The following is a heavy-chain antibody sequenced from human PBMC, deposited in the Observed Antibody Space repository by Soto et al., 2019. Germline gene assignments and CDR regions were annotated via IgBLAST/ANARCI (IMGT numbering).Heavy chain of an antibody. CDR3: VRDQGAPYDFWSGYNWFDP. D-gene: IGHD3-3*01. CDR1: GGSISSYY. J-gene: IGHJ5*02. Sequence: PSETLSLTCTVSGGSISSYYWSWIRQPPGKGLEWIGYNYYSGSTNYNPSLKSRVTISVDTSKNQFSLKLSSVTAADTAVYYCVRDQGAPYDFWSGYNWFDPWGQGTLVTVSS. V-gene: IGHV4-59*01. CDR2: NYYSGST.